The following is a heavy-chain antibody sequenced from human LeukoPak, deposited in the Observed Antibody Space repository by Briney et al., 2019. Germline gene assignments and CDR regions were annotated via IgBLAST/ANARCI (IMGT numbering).Heavy chain of an antibody. CDR3: AREGATSGSVAGTLYYYYGMDV. CDR2: IYSGGST. D-gene: IGHD6-19*01. Sequence: GGSLRLSCAASGFTVSSNYMSWVRQAPGKGLEWVSVIYSGGSTYYADSVKDRFTIPRDNSKNTLYLQMNSLRAEDTAVYYCAREGATSGSVAGTLYYYYGMDVWGQGTTVTVSS. J-gene: IGHJ6*02. V-gene: IGHV3-66*01. CDR1: GFTVSSNY.